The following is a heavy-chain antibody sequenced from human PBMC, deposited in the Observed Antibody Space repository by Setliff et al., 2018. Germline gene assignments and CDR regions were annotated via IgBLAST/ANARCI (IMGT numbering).Heavy chain of an antibody. CDR2: IYPGDSIT. V-gene: IGHV5-51*01. Sequence: GESLKISCKGSGYSFSTCWIGWVRQMPGKGLEWMGIIYPGDSITRYSPSFQGQVTISVDKSINTAYLQWSRLKASDTAMYYCARGDTSREGDYWGQGTLVTVSS. J-gene: IGHJ4*02. CDR1: GYSFSTCW. D-gene: IGHD2-2*01. CDR3: ARGDTSREGDY.